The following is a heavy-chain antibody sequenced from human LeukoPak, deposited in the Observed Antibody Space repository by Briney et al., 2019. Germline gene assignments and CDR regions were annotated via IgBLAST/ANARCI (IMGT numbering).Heavy chain of an antibody. CDR2: IYAGGDT. CDR3: ARSGSGWFDF. J-gene: IGHJ4*02. Sequence: GGSLRLSCAASGFTVSTNFMSWVRQAPGKGLEWVSVIYAGGDTYYADSVKGRFTISRDNSKNTLYLQMNSLRAEDTAAYFCARSGSGWFDFWGQGTLVTVSS. CDR1: GFTVSTNF. D-gene: IGHD6-19*01. V-gene: IGHV3-53*01.